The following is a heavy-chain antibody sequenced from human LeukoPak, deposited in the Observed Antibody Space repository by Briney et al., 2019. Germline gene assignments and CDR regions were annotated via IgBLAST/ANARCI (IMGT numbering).Heavy chain of an antibody. Sequence: PGGSLRLSCEASGFTFNRHDMHWVRQAPGKGLEWVAFIRSDGTYKDYADSVKGRFTISRDNPRNTLYLQMNSLRPEDTAMYYCARDLPSSGYWYRDAFDIWGRGTMVTVSS. D-gene: IGHD3-22*01. CDR3: ARDLPSSGYWYRDAFDI. CDR2: IRSDGTYK. V-gene: IGHV3-30*02. CDR1: GFTFNRHD. J-gene: IGHJ3*02.